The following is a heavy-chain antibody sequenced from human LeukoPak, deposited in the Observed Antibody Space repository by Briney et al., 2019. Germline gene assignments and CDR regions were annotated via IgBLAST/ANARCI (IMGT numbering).Heavy chain of an antibody. CDR2: ISWDGGST. D-gene: IGHD4-17*01. J-gene: IGHJ3*02. Sequence: GGSLRLSCAASGFTFDDYAMHWVRKAPGEGMEWVSLISWDGGSTYYADSVKGRFTISRDNSKNTLYLQMNSLRAEDTAVYYCAKDDGDYDAFDIWGQGTMVTVSS. CDR1: GFTFDDYA. V-gene: IGHV3-43D*03. CDR3: AKDDGDYDAFDI.